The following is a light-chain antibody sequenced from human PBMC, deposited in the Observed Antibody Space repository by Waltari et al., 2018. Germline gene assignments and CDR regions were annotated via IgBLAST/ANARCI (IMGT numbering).Light chain of an antibody. CDR1: SSNIGSQY. J-gene: IGLJ3*02. V-gene: IGLV1-47*01. Sequence: QSVLTQTPAASGTPGQRVTISCSGSSSNIGSQYVYWYQQLPGTAPKLLIYKNDKRASGVPDRFSGSKSGTSASLAISGLRSEDEADYYCATWDDRLSGWLFGGGTKLTAL. CDR2: KND. CDR3: ATWDDRLSGWL.